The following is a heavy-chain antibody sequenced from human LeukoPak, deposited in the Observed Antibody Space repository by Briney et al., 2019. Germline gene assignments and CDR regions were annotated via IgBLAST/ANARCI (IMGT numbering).Heavy chain of an antibody. J-gene: IGHJ4*02. Sequence: GSLRLSCAASGFTVSSNYMSWVRQAPGKGLEWVSVIYSGGSTYYADSVKGRFTISRDNSKNTLYLQMNSLRAEDTAVYYCVATGVSGSYSFDYWGQGTLVTVSS. CDR2: IYSGGST. CDR1: GFTVSSNY. CDR3: VATGVSGSYSFDY. V-gene: IGHV3-53*01. D-gene: IGHD3-10*01.